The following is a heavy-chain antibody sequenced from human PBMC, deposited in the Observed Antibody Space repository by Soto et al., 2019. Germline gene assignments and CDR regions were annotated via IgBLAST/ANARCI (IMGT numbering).Heavy chain of an antibody. V-gene: IGHV3-23*01. D-gene: IGHD5-12*01. CDR1: GLTFRSCA. J-gene: IGHJ4*02. CDR2: ISGGGGGT. CDR3: AKARGASTAYDFDY. Sequence: HPGGSLRLSCAASGLTFRSCAMSWVRQAPGMGLEWVSTISGGGGGTYYADSVKGRFTISRDNSKNTLYLQMNSLRAEDTAVYYCAKARGASTAYDFDYWGQGIPVTVSS.